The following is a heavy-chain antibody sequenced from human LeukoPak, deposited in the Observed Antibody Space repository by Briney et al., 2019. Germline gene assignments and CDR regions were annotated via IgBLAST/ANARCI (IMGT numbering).Heavy chain of an antibody. D-gene: IGHD3-3*01. CDR1: GYTFTSYD. Sequence: ASVKVSCKASGYTFTSYDINWVRQATGQGVEWMGWMNPNRGNTGYAQKFQGRATMTRNTSISTAYIELSSLRSEDTAVYYCASPQATYYDFWSGYKAYDAFDIWGQGTMVTVSS. CDR3: ASPQATYYDFWSGYKAYDAFDI. V-gene: IGHV1-8*01. CDR2: MNPNRGNT. J-gene: IGHJ3*02.